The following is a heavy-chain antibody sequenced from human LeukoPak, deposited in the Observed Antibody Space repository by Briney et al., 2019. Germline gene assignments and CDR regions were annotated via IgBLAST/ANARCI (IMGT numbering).Heavy chain of an antibody. CDR2: IYPGDSDT. CDR1: GYCFTGYW. CDR3: SRAVRMTTRCFDT. J-gene: IGHJ5*02. Sequence: GESLKISCKGSGYCFTGYWIGFVRPMPGKVLEWMGIIYPGDSDTRYSPSFQGQVTISADKSISTAYLQWSSLKASGTAMYYCSRAVRMTTRCFDTSGQGALVTVSS. D-gene: IGHD4-11*01. V-gene: IGHV5-51*01.